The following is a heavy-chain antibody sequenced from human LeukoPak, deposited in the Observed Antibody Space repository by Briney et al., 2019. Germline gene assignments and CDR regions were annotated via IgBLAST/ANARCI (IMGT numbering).Heavy chain of an antibody. D-gene: IGHD6-13*01. V-gene: IGHV4-4*07. J-gene: IGHJ3*02. CDR3: ARDRYSSTGDAFDI. CDR2: IYTSGST. CDR1: GGSISSYY. Sequence: SETLSLTCTVSGGSISSYYWSWIRQPAGKGLEWIGRIYTSGSTNYNPSLKSRVTMSVDTSKSQFSLKLSSVTAADTAVYYCARDRYSSTGDAFDIWGQGTMVTVSS.